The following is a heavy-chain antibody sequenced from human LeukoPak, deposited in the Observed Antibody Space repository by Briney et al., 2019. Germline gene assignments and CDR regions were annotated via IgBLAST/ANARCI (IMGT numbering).Heavy chain of an antibody. V-gene: IGHV3-23*01. CDR2: ISGSGGST. CDR3: AKVSYGSGSYYNPIFDY. D-gene: IGHD3-10*01. CDR1: GFTFSSYA. J-gene: IGHJ4*02. Sequence: GGSLRLSCAASGFTFSSYAMSWVRQAPGKGLEWVSAISGSGGSTYYADSVKGRFTISRDNSKNTLYLQMNSLRAEDTAVYYCAKVSYGSGSYYNPIFDYWGQGTLVTVSS.